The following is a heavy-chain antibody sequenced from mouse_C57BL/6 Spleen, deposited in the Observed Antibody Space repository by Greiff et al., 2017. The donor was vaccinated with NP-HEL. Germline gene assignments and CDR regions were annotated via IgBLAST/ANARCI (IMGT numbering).Heavy chain of an antibody. CDR2: IYPGGGYT. CDR1: GYTFTNYW. D-gene: IGHD1-1*01. V-gene: IGHV1-63*01. J-gene: IGHJ4*01. Sequence: QVQLQQSGAELVRPGTSVKMSCKASGYTFTNYWIGWAKQRPGHGLEWIGDIYPGGGYTNYNEKFKGKATLTADKSSSTAYMQFSSLTSEDSAIYYGARSGGSSYGNAMDYWGQGTSVTVSS. CDR3: ARSGGSSYGNAMDY.